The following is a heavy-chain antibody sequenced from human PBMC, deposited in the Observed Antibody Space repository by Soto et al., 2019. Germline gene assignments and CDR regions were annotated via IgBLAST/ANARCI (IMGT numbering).Heavy chain of an antibody. CDR3: ARERGGRTSDH. V-gene: IGHV4-4*02. D-gene: IGHD3-16*01. CDR2: IFHSGFT. CDR1: GDSISSGDW. Sequence: QVQLQESGPGLVKPSGTPSLTCAVSGDSISSGDWWSWVRQPPGEGLEWIGEIFHSGFTNYNPSLKDRVTISLDKSNNQFSLKLTSVTAADTAMYYCARERGGRTSDHWGQGTLVTVSS. J-gene: IGHJ4*02.